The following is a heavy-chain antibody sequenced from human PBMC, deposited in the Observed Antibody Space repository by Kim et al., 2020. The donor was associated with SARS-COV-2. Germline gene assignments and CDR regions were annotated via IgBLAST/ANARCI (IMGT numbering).Heavy chain of an antibody. CDR3: ARAGEQQLVYFFDY. CDR2: INPYGGST. J-gene: IGHJ4*02. CDR1: GYTFISYY. D-gene: IGHD6-13*01. V-gene: IGHV1-46*01. Sequence: ASVKVSCKASGYTFISYYIHWVRQAPGQGLEWMGIINPYGGSTSYAQQSQGRVTMTRDTSTSTVYMELSSLRSGDTAVYYCARAGEQQLVYFFDYWGQGTLVTVSS.